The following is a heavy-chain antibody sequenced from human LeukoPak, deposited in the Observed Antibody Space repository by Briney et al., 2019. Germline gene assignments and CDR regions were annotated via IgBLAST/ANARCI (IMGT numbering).Heavy chain of an antibody. J-gene: IGHJ4*02. CDR3: TRLRGEKASGDY. V-gene: IGHV3-73*01. CDR1: GFTFSGSA. Sequence: GGSLRLSCAASGFTFSGSAMHWVRQASGKGLEWVGRIRSKTNSYATEYAVSVKGRFTISRDDSKNTVYLQMNSLKTEDTAVYYCTRLRGEKASGDYWGQGTLVTVSS. CDR2: IRSKTNSYAT. D-gene: IGHD3-10*01.